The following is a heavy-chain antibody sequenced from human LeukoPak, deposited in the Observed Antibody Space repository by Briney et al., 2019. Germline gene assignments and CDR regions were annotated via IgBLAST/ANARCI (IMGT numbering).Heavy chain of an antibody. J-gene: IGHJ4*02. V-gene: IGHV3-23*01. CDR1: GFTFSSYA. D-gene: IGHD2-2*01. CDR3: AKAPLYQLLFSGY. CDR2: ISGSGGST. Sequence: GGSLRLSCAASGFTFSSYAMSWVRQAPGKGLEWVSAISGSGGSTYYADSVKGRFTISRDNSKNTLYLQMNSLRAEDTAIYYCAKAPLYQLLFSGYWGQGTLVTVSS.